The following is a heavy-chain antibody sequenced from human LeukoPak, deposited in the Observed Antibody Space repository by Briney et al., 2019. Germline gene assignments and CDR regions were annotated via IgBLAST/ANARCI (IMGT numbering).Heavy chain of an antibody. Sequence: GGALRVSCAAPGITFSNAWMSWVRQAPGWGLGCVGRIKSKTDGGTTDYAAPVKGRFTISRDDSKNTLYLQMNSLKTEDTAVYYCTTKRFGELLLDYWGQGTLVTVSS. CDR2: IKSKTDGGTT. V-gene: IGHV3-15*01. CDR1: GITFSNAW. J-gene: IGHJ4*02. D-gene: IGHD3-10*01. CDR3: TTKRFGELLLDY.